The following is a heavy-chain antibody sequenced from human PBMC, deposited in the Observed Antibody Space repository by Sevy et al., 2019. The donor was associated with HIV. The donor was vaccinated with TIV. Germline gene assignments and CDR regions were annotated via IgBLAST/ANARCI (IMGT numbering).Heavy chain of an antibody. CDR2: ISAYNGNT. J-gene: IGHJ4*02. CDR1: GYTFTSYG. D-gene: IGHD3-22*01. Sequence: ASVKVSCEASGYTFTSYGIIWVRQAPGQGLEWMGWISAYNGNTNYAQRLQGRVTMTTDTSTSTAYMELTSLRSDDTAVYYCARGRRKYYDSSGYYYPPSYWGQGTLVTVSS. V-gene: IGHV1-18*01. CDR3: ARGRRKYYDSSGYYYPPSY.